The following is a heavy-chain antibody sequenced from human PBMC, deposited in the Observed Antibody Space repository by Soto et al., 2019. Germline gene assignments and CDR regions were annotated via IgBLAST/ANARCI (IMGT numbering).Heavy chain of an antibody. D-gene: IGHD5-18*01. CDR3: AHRRGRGDGYRYFDY. CDR2: IYWDDDK. V-gene: IGHV2-5*02. Sequence: QITLKESGPTLVKPTQTLTLTCTFPGFSLSSSGVGVGWIRQPPGKALEYLALIYWDDDKRYSSSLKNRVSITKDTSKNQVVLTMTNMDPVDTATYFCAHRRGRGDGYRYFDYWGQGSQVTVSS. J-gene: IGHJ4*02. CDR1: GFSLSSSGVG.